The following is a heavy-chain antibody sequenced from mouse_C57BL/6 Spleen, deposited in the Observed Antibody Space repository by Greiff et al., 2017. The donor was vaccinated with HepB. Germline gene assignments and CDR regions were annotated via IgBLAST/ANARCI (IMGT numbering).Heavy chain of an antibody. J-gene: IGHJ4*01. CDR1: GFTFSSYA. CDR3: TRELSVTDYAMDY. V-gene: IGHV5-9-1*02. CDR2: ISSGGEYN. Sequence: VKLMESGEGLVKPGGSLKLSCAAPGFTFSSYAMSWVRQTPEKRLEWVAYISSGGEYNYYAATVKGRFTISRDNTRNPLYLQMSSLKSEDTAMYYCTRELSVTDYAMDYWGQGASVTVSS. D-gene: IGHD3-1*01.